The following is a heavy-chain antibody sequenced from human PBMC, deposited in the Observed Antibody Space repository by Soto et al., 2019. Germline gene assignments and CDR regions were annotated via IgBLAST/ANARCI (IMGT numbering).Heavy chain of an antibody. CDR3: ASRSMVRGVNYMDV. J-gene: IGHJ6*03. Sequence: EVQLVESGGGLVKPGGSLRLSCAASGFTFSSYSMNWVRQAPGKGLEWVSSISSSSSYIYYADSVKGRFTISRDNIKNSLYLQMNSLRAEDTAVYYCASRSMVRGVNYMDVWGKGTTVNVSS. CDR1: GFTFSSYS. D-gene: IGHD3-10*01. V-gene: IGHV3-21*01. CDR2: ISSSSSYI.